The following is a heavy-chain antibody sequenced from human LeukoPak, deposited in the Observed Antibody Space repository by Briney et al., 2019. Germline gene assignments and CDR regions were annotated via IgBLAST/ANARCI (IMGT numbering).Heavy chain of an antibody. CDR2: IIPIFGIA. J-gene: IGHJ4*02. Sequence: PVKVSCKASGGTFSSYAISWVRQAPGQGLEWMGRIIPIFGIANYAQKLQGRVTITADKSTSTAYMELSSLRSEDTAVYYCARDRPGSSSWYYFDYWGQGTLVTVSS. CDR3: ARDRPGSSSWYYFDY. D-gene: IGHD6-13*01. CDR1: GGTFSSYA. V-gene: IGHV1-69*04.